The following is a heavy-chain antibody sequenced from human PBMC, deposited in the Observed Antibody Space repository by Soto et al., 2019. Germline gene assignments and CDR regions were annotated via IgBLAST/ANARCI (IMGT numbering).Heavy chain of an antibody. CDR3: ASSYYYDSSGYSSLYYYYDIDV. CDR2: INAGNGNT. CDR1: GYTFTSYA. Sequence: ASVKVSCKASGYTFTSYAMHCVRQAPGQRLEWMGWINAGNGNTKYSQKFQGRVTITRDTSASTAYMELSSLRSEDTAVYYCASSYYYDSSGYSSLYYYYDIDVWAQRTTVTVSS. V-gene: IGHV1-3*01. D-gene: IGHD3-22*01. J-gene: IGHJ6*02.